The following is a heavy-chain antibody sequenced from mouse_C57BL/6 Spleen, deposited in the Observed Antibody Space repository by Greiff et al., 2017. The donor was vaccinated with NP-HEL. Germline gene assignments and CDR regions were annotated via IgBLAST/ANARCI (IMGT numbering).Heavy chain of an antibody. D-gene: IGHD2-4*01. J-gene: IGHJ4*01. Sequence: QVQLQQSGAELARPGASVKMSCKASGYTFTSYTMHWVKQRPGQGLEWIGYINPSSGYTKYNQKFKDKSTLTADKSSSTAYMQLSSLTSEDSAVYYCARSDYYDYDVDDYAMDYWGQGTSVTVSS. V-gene: IGHV1-4*01. CDR1: GYTFTSYT. CDR2: INPSSGYT. CDR3: ARSDYYDYDVDDYAMDY.